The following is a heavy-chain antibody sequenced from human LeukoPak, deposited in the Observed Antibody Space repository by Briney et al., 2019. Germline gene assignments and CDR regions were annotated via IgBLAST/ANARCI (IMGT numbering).Heavy chain of an antibody. Sequence: PGGSLRLSCAASGFTFSSYGMHWVRQAPGKGLEGVAVISYDGSNKYYADSVKGRFTISRDNSKNTLYLQMNSLRGEDTAVYHCAKEAAAGTYYYGMDVWGQGTTVTVSS. V-gene: IGHV3-30*18. CDR1: GFTFSSYG. CDR3: AKEAAAGTYYYGMDV. CDR2: ISYDGSNK. D-gene: IGHD6-13*01. J-gene: IGHJ6*02.